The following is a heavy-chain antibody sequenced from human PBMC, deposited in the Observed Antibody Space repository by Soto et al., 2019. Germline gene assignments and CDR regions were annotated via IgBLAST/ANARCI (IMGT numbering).Heavy chain of an antibody. J-gene: IGHJ3*02. CDR1: GFTFSSYG. CDR3: AKIYDSSGVDAFDI. Sequence: GGSLRLSCTASGFTFSSYGMHWVRQAPGKGLEWVAVISYDGSNKYYADSVKGRFTISRDNSKNTLYLQMNSLRAEDTAVYYCAKIYDSSGVDAFDIWGQGTMVTVS. V-gene: IGHV3-30*18. D-gene: IGHD3-22*01. CDR2: ISYDGSNK.